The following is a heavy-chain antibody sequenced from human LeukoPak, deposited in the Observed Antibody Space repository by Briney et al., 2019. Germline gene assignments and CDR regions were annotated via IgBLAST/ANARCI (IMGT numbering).Heavy chain of an antibody. CDR3: AKDIWGAQNYYYYGMDV. CDR2: ISWNSGSI. D-gene: IGHD3-16*01. J-gene: IGHJ6*02. CDR1: GFTCDDYA. V-gene: IGHV3-9*01. Sequence: PGGSLRLSCAASGFTCDDYAMHWVRQAPGKGLEWVSGISWNSGSIGYADSVKGRFTISRDNAKNSLYLQMNSLRAEDTALYYCAKDIWGAQNYYYYGMDVWGQGTTVTVSS.